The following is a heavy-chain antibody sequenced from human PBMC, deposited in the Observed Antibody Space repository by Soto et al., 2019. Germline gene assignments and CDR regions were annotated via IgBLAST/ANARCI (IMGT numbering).Heavy chain of an antibody. Sequence: GESLKLSCTGGGYSFTSYWIGWVLQMPGKGLEWMGIIYPGDSDTRYSPSFQGQVTISADKSISTVYLQWSSLKASDTAMYYCARGYCTTTICDPWFDPWGQGTLVTVSS. CDR1: GYSFTSYW. CDR2: IYPGDSDT. V-gene: IGHV5-51*01. J-gene: IGHJ5*02. D-gene: IGHD2-2*01. CDR3: ARGYCTTTICDPWFDP.